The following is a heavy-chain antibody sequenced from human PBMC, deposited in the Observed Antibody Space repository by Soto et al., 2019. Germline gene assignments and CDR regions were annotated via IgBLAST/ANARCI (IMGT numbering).Heavy chain of an antibody. CDR3: SRLPPDRYSAYDFPMDV. D-gene: IGHD5-12*01. Sequence: EVQLVESGGGLVKPGWSLRLSCITSGFAFGDFAMTWFRQAPGKGLEWVGFITSKKYGGPPQYAASVKGRFSIAREDSKSIAYLQINNLKTDETAVYYCSRLPPDRYSAYDFPMDVWGQGTKVTVSS. CDR2: ITSKKYGGPP. V-gene: IGHV3-49*05. J-gene: IGHJ6*02. CDR1: GFAFGDFA.